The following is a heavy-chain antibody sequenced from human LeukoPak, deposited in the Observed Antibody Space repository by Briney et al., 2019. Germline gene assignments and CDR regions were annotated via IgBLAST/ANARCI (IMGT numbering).Heavy chain of an antibody. CDR1: GGSISSGDYY. J-gene: IGHJ4*02. CDR3: ARALSYDFWSGYLGY. Sequence: SQTLSLTCTVSGGSISSGDYYWSWIRQPPGKGLEWIGEINHSGSTNYNPSLKSRVTISVETSKNQFSLKLSSVTAADTAVYYCARALSYDFWSGYLGYWGQGTLVTVSS. CDR2: INHSGST. D-gene: IGHD3-3*01. V-gene: IGHV4-30-4*08.